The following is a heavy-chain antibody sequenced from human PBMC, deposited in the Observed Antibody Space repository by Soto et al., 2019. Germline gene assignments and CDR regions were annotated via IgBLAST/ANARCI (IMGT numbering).Heavy chain of an antibody. J-gene: IGHJ5*02. CDR2: ISYDGSNK. CDR3: ARDTGRWFDP. Sequence: QVQLVESGGGVVQPGRSLRLSCAASGFTFSSYAMHWVRQAPGKGLEWVAVISYDGSNKYYADSVKGRFTISRDNSKNTLYLQMNSLRAEDTAVYYCARDTGRWFDPWGQGTLVTVSS. CDR1: GFTFSSYA. V-gene: IGHV3-30-3*01. D-gene: IGHD1-26*01.